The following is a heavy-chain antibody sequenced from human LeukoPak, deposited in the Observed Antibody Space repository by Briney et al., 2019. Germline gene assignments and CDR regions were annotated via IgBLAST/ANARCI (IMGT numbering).Heavy chain of an antibody. D-gene: IGHD3-9*01. CDR2: IYTSGST. CDR3: ARVTGYMIEDYFDY. V-gene: IGHV4-4*07. J-gene: IGHJ4*02. Sequence: SETLSLTCSVSGGAISSYYWSWIRRPAGKGLEWIGRIYTSGSTNYNPSLKSRVTISVDTSKNQFSLKLNSVTAADTAVYYCARVTGYMIEDYFDYWGQGTLVTVSS. CDR1: GGAISSYY.